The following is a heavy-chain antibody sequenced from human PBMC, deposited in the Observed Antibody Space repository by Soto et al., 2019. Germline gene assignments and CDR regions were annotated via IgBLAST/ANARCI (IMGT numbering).Heavy chain of an antibody. CDR3: GRGLSQGDYGIDY. V-gene: IGHV4-34*01. Sequence: PSETLSLTCAVYGGAFSTDYWSWIRQPPGKGLEWIGEINPSGGTNYNPSLKSRVTISVATSKNQFSLTLSSVTAADTAVYCGGRGLSQGDYGIDYWGQGTLVTVSS. CDR1: GGAFSTDY. D-gene: IGHD4-17*01. J-gene: IGHJ4*02. CDR2: INPSGGT.